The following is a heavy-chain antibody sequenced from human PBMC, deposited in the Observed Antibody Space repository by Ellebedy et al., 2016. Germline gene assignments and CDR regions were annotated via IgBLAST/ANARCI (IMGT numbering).Heavy chain of an antibody. CDR1: GYTLTELS. V-gene: IGHV1-24*01. D-gene: IGHD3-16*01. CDR2: FDPEDGET. Sequence: ASVKVSCXVSGYTLTELSMHWVRQAPGKGLEWMGGFDPEDGETIYAQKFQGRVTITADESTSTAYMELSSLRSEDTAVYYCARDWGKGYFDYWGQGTLVTVSS. CDR3: ARDWGKGYFDY. J-gene: IGHJ4*02.